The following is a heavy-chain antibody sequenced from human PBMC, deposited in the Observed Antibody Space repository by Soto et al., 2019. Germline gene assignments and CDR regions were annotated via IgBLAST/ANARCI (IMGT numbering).Heavy chain of an antibody. CDR3: ARGRIVVVPAARHNWFDP. V-gene: IGHV4-34*01. CDR2: INHSGST. D-gene: IGHD2-2*01. J-gene: IGHJ5*02. CDR1: GGSFSGYY. Sequence: SETLSLTCAVNGGSFSGYYWSWIRQPPGKGLEWIGEINHSGSTNYNPSLKSRVTISVDTSKNQFSLKLSSVTAAYTAVYYFARGRIVVVPAARHNWFDPWGQGTLVTVSS.